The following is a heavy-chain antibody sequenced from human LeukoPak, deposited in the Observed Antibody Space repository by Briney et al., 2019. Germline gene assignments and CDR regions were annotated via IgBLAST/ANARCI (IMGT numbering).Heavy chain of an antibody. Sequence: SETLSLTCTVSGGSISSSSYYWGWIRQHPGKGLEWIGYIYYSGSTYYNPSLKSRVTISVDTSKNQFSLKLSSVTAADTAVYYCARSPYTYYYDSSPPALDYWGQGTLVTVSS. CDR3: ARSPYTYYYDSSPPALDY. CDR1: GGSISSSSYY. V-gene: IGHV4-31*03. D-gene: IGHD3-22*01. CDR2: IYYSGST. J-gene: IGHJ4*02.